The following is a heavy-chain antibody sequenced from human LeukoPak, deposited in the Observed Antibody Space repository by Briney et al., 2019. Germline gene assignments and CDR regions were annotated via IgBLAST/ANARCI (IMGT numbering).Heavy chain of an antibody. CDR3: AKHTGAVATTNYLDY. CDR2: ISGRGSST. D-gene: IGHD6-19*01. Sequence: TGGSLRLSCATSRFTFSSYAMSWVRQAPGKGLEWVSVISGRGSSTYYADSVKGRFTISRDSSRNTLYLQMNSLRAEDTAVYYCAKHTGAVATTNYLDYWAREPWSPSPQ. CDR1: RFTFSSYA. V-gene: IGHV3-23*01. J-gene: IGHJ4*02.